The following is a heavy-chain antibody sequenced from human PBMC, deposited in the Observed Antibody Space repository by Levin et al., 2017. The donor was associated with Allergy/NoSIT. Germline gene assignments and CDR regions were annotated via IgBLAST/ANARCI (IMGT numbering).Heavy chain of an antibody. CDR1: GFTFSSCA. Sequence: GESLKISCAASGFTFSSCAMHWVRQAPGKGLEWVAMISFDGRNEYYGDSVTGRFTISRDNSTNTLFMQMNNLRVEDTGIYYCAREFWYDTLTGPIGDDGSELWGQGTMVTVSS. CDR3: AREFWYDTLTGPIGDDGSEL. D-gene: IGHD3-9*01. V-gene: IGHV3-33*02. CDR2: ISFDGRNE. J-gene: IGHJ3*01.